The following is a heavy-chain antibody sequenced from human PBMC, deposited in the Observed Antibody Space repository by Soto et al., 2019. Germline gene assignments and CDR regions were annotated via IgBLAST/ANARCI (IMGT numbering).Heavy chain of an antibody. J-gene: IGHJ2*01. V-gene: IGHV4-30-4*02. D-gene: IGHD3-3*01. CDR3: ARGYYDFWSGSQPDWYFDL. CDR1: GCSISSGYYY. CDR2: IYYSGNT. Sequence: SETLSLTCSVSGCSISSGYYYWSWIRQPPGKGLEWIGNIYYSGNTYYNPSLKSRLIISVDTSKNQFSLKLSSVTAADTAVYYCARGYYDFWSGSQPDWYFDLWGRGTLVTVSS.